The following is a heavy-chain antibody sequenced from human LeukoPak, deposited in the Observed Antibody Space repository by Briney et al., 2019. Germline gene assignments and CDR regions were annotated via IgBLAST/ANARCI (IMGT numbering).Heavy chain of an antibody. D-gene: IGHD4-17*01. J-gene: IGHJ4*02. V-gene: IGHV1-3*01. CDR3: ARVWGDYGDFYDY. Sequence: GASVKVSCKASGYTFTSYAMHWVRQAPGQRLEWMGWINAGNGNTKYSQKFQSRVTITRDTSASTAYMELSSLRSEDTAVYYCARVWGDYGDFYDYWGQGTLVTVSS. CDR2: INAGNGNT. CDR1: GYTFTSYA.